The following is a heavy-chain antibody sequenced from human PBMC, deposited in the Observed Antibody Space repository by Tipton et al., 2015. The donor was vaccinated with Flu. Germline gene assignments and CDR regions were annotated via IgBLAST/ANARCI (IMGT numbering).Heavy chain of an antibody. V-gene: IGHV1-18*01. D-gene: IGHD1-26*01. Sequence: QLVQSGAEVKKPGASVKVSCKASGYIFRNYGINWVRQAPGQGLEWMGWISAYNGDTNYAQKVQGRVTMTTDTSATTAFMELRSLTSDDTVVYYCARDMPSGSYFDFWGQGTVVTVSS. CDR3: ARDMPSGSYFDF. CDR1: GYIFRNYG. CDR2: ISAYNGDT. J-gene: IGHJ3*01.